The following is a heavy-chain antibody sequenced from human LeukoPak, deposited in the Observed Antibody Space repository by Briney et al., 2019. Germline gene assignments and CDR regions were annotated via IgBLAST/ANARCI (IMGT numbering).Heavy chain of an antibody. CDR2: ISSSSSTI. CDR3: ARGRAYDSSGYYYGLSDY. Sequence: GGSLRLSCAASGFTFSSYSMNWVRQAPGKGLEWVSYISSSSSTIYYADSVKGRFTISRDNAKNSLYLQMNSLRAEDTAVYYCARGRAYDSSGYYYGLSDYWGQGTLVTVSS. J-gene: IGHJ4*02. CDR1: GFTFSSYS. D-gene: IGHD3-22*01. V-gene: IGHV3-48*04.